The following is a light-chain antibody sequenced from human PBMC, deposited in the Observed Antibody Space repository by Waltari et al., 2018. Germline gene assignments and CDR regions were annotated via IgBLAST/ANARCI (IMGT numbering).Light chain of an antibody. CDR1: QSISNY. CDR3: QQYKNFPIT. CDR2: KSS. V-gene: IGKV1-5*03. J-gene: IGKJ5*01. Sequence: DIQMTQSPFSLSASVGDRVTITCRASQSISNYLNWYQQKPGKAPELLISKSSSLETGVPSRFSGSCSGTEFTLTISSLQPDDFATYYCQQYKNFPITFGQGTRLEIK.